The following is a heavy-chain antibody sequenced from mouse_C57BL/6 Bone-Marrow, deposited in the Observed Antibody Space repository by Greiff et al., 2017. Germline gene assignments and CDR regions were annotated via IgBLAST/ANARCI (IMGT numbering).Heavy chain of an antibody. Sequence: EVHLVESGGGLVQSGRSLRLSCATSGFTFSDFYMEWVRQAPGKGLEWIAASRNKANDYTTEYSASVKGRFIVSRDTSQSILYLQMNALRAEDTAIYYCARDAWDYYGSSYPFAYWGQGTLVTVSA. CDR2: SRNKANDYTT. CDR3: ARDAWDYYGSSYPFAY. CDR1: GFTFSDFY. D-gene: IGHD1-1*01. V-gene: IGHV7-1*01. J-gene: IGHJ3*01.